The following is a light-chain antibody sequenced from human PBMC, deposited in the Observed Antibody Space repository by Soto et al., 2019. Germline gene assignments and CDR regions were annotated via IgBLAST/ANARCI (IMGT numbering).Light chain of an antibody. CDR1: QAVLYSTNNKNY. J-gene: IGKJ4*01. CDR2: WAS. Sequence: DIVMTQSPDFLAVYLGERATINCTSSQAVLYSTNNKNYLAWYQQKRRQPPKLLISWASTRESGVPDRFSGSGSGTDFTLTISSLQAEDVAVYYCHQYYSLPLTFGGGTKVDIK. CDR3: HQYYSLPLT. V-gene: IGKV4-1*01.